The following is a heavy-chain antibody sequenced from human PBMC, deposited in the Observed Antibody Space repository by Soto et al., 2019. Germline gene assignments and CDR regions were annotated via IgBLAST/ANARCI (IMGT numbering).Heavy chain of an antibody. D-gene: IGHD3-10*01. V-gene: IGHV5-51*01. CDR3: ARRKTISGYYYYYGMDV. J-gene: IGHJ6*02. CDR1: GYSFTSYW. Sequence: PGESLKISCKGSGYSFTSYWIGWVRQMPGKGLEWMGIIYPGDSDTRYSPSFQGQVTISVDKSISTAYLQWSSLKASDTAMYYCARRKTISGYYYYYGMDVWGQGTTVTVSS. CDR2: IYPGDSDT.